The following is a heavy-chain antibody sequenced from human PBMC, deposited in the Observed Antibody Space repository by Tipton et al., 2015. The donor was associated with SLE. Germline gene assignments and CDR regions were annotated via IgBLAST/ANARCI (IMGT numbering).Heavy chain of an antibody. Sequence: SLRLSCAASGFTFSSYAMSWVRQAPGKGLEWVSAISGSGGSTYYADSVKGRFTISRDNSKNTLYLQMNSLRAEDTAVYYCASVQEMYSSGWYGGAWFDPWGQGTLVTVSS. CDR2: ISGSGGST. CDR3: ASVQEMYSSGWYGGAWFDP. V-gene: IGHV3-23*01. CDR1: GFTFSSYA. J-gene: IGHJ5*02. D-gene: IGHD6-19*01.